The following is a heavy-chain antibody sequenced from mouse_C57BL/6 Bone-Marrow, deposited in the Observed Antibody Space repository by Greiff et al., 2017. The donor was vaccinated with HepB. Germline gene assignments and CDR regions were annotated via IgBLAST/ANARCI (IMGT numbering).Heavy chain of an antibody. CDR2: ISYDGSN. J-gene: IGHJ4*01. CDR1: GYSITSGYY. D-gene: IGHD1-1*01. V-gene: IGHV3-6*01. Sequence: DVKLQESGPGLVKPSQSLSLTCSVTGYSITSGYYWNWIRQFPGNKLEWMGYISYDGSNNYNPSLKNRISITRDTSKNQFFLKLNSVTTEDTATYYCARGVPPTVVATDAMDYWGQGTSVTVCS. CDR3: ARGVPPTVVATDAMDY.